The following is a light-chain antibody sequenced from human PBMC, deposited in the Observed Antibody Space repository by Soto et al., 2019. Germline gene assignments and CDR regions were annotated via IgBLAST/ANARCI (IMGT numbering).Light chain of an antibody. CDR2: DAS. CDR3: QQYSSFPLT. V-gene: IGKV1-5*01. J-gene: IGKJ4*01. CDR1: QSISSG. Sequence: DIQMTQSPSTLSASVRDRVTITCRASQSISSGLAWYQQKPGKAPKLLIYDASSLESGVPSRFSGSGSGTEFTLTISSLQPGDFATYYCQQYSSFPLTFGGGPKVEIK.